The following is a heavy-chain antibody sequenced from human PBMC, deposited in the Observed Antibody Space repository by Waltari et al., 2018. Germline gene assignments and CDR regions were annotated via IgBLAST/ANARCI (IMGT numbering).Heavy chain of an antibody. CDR3: ARDGQRRSGWWTHDY. Sequence: QVQLVQSGAEVKKPGASVKVSCKASGYTFTGYYMHWVRQAPGQGLEWMGWINPNSGGTNYAQKFQGRVTMTRDTSISTAYMELSRLRSDDTAVYYCARDGQRRSGWWTHDYWGQGTLVTVSS. J-gene: IGHJ4*02. D-gene: IGHD6-19*01. CDR1: GYTFTGYY. V-gene: IGHV1-2*02. CDR2: INPNSGGT.